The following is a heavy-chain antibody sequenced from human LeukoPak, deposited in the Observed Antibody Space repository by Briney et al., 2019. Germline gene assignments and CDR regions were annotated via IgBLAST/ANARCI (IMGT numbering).Heavy chain of an antibody. J-gene: IGHJ4*02. CDR3: ARDSYYVWGNSRPNFDY. Sequence: PGGSLRVSCAASGCTFSDYSMIWVRQAPGKGLEWVSYISSSGSTIYYADSVKGRFTISRDNAKNSLYLQMNSLRAEDTAVYYCARDSYYVWGNSRPNFDYWGQGTLVTVSS. CDR2: ISSSGSTI. D-gene: IGHD3-16*02. CDR1: GCTFSDYS. V-gene: IGHV3-48*04.